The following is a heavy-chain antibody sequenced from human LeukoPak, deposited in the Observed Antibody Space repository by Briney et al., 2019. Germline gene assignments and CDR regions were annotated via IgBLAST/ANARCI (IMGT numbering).Heavy chain of an antibody. D-gene: IGHD3-10*01. J-gene: IGHJ4*02. CDR1: GFTFSSYS. CDR2: ISSSSTI. V-gene: IGHV3-48*02. CDR3: ARDRRGLVY. Sequence: GGSLRRSCAASGFTFSSYSMNWVRQAAGKGLEWVSYISSSSTIYYADSVKGRFTISRDNAKNSLYLQMNSLRDEDTAVYYCARDRRGLVYWGQGTLVTVSS.